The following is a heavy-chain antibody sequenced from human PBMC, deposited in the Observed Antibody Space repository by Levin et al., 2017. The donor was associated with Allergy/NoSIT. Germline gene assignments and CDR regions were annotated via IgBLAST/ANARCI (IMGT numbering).Heavy chain of an antibody. Sequence: AGGSLRLSCAASGFIFSIYDMHWVRQVTGKGLEWVSTIGTAADTFYPASVKGRFTISRESAENSLYLQMNSLRAGDTAVYYCARARPGTTHMDVWDQGTTVTVSS. CDR3: ARARPGTTHMDV. V-gene: IGHV3-13*01. D-gene: IGHD1-7*01. CDR2: IGTAADT. J-gene: IGHJ6*02. CDR1: GFIFSIYD.